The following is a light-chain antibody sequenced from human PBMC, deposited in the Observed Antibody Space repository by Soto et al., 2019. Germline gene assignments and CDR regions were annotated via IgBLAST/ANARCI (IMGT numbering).Light chain of an antibody. V-gene: IGLV2-14*03. J-gene: IGLJ2*01. Sequence: QSALTQPASVSGSPGQSITISCTGTSSDVGGYNYVSWYQQHQGKGPKLMIYDVINRPSGVSNRFSGSRSGNTASLTISGLQAEDEAHYYCSSYTSKSTVVFGGGTQLTVL. CDR2: DVI. CDR1: SSDVGGYNY. CDR3: SSYTSKSTVV.